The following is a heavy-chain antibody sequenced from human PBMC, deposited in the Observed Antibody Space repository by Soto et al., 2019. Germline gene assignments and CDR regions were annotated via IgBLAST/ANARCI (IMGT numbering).Heavy chain of an antibody. CDR2: ISGSGGST. D-gene: IGHD2-15*01. J-gene: IGHJ1*01. V-gene: IGHV3-23*01. CDR1: GFTFSSYA. CDR3: AKDGVYCSGGSCYAGYFQH. Sequence: GGSLRLSCAASGFTFSSYAMSWVRQAPGKGLEWVSAISGSGGSTYYADSVKGRFTISRDNSKNTLYLQMNSLRAEDTAVYYCAKDGVYCSGGSCYAGYFQHWGQGTLVTVSS.